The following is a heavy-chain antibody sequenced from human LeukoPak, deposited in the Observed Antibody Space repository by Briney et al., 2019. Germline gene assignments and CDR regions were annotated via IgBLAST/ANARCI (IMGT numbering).Heavy chain of an antibody. J-gene: IGHJ6*04. CDR3: ARVGRSSSSWTHNYNYGMDV. CDR1: GYMFTSYG. D-gene: IGHD6-13*01. V-gene: IGHV1-18*04. CDR2: INGNNGNT. Sequence: GASVKVPCKASGYMFTSYGVSWVRQAPGRGLEWMGWINGNNGNTIYAQKFQGRVTMTTDASTRTAYMELRSLGSDDTAVYYCARVGRSSSSWTHNYNYGMDVWGKGTTVILSS.